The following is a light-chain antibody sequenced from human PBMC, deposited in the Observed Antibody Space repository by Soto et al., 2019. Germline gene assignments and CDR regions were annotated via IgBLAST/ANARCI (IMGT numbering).Light chain of an antibody. CDR3: QHRSNWPPIT. CDR2: DAS. Sequence: EIVLTQSPGTLSLSPGQRATLSCRASQSVSTSLAWYQQKPGQAPRLLVYDASNSATGIPARFSGSGSGTDFTLTISRLEAEYFAVYYCQHRSNWPPITFGQGTRLEIK. J-gene: IGKJ5*01. CDR1: QSVSTS. V-gene: IGKV3-11*01.